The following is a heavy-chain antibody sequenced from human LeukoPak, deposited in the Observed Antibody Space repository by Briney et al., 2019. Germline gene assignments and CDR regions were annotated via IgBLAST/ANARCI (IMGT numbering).Heavy chain of an antibody. D-gene: IGHD3-22*01. V-gene: IGHV3-33*01. CDR2: IWHDGNCK. Sequence: PGGSLRLSCVASGLTFSNYNMQWVRQAPGKGLEGVAVIWHDGNCKYYLDSVKGRFTVSRDNSKNTVYLQMSSLGAEDPAVYLCARDSDYYDSSAYSFRGGLHYDFWGRGTLVTVSS. J-gene: IGHJ4*02. CDR1: GLTFSNYN. CDR3: ARDSDYYDSSAYSFRGGLHYDF.